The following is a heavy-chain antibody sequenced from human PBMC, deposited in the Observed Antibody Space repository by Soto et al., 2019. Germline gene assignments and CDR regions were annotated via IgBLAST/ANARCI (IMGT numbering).Heavy chain of an antibody. V-gene: IGHV3-30*18. CDR1: GFTFRSYG. J-gene: IGHJ4*02. D-gene: IGHD5-18*01. Sequence: QVQLAESGGGVVQPGRSLRLSCAASGFTFRSYGLHWVRQAPGKGLEWVAVISHDGSKTYYTGSVEGRFTISRDNFKNTLYLQMDSLRTEDTGMYYCAKGDLDTSMAMAFDNWGQGTLVTVSS. CDR3: AKGDLDTSMAMAFDN. CDR2: ISHDGSKT.